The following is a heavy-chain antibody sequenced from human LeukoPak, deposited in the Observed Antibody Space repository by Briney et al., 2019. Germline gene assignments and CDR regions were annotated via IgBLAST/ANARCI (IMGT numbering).Heavy chain of an antibody. V-gene: IGHV3-53*01. CDR3: ARGDSGSWNYKRGFDY. CDR1: GLTVSSNY. D-gene: IGHD1-26*01. CDR2: LYSGGSA. J-gene: IGHJ4*02. Sequence: GGSLRLSCAASGLTVSSNYMSWVRQAPGKGLEWVSVLYSGGSAHYADSVKGRFTISRDSSKNTLYLQMNSLRAEDTAVYYCARGDSGSWNYKRGFDYWGQGTLVTVSS.